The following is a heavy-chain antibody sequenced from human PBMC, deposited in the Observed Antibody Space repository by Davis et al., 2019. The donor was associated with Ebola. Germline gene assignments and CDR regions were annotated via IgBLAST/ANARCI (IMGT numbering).Heavy chain of an antibody. CDR2: ISSSGSTI. Sequence: GESLKISCAASGFTVSSNYMNWVRQAPGKGLEWVSYISSSGSTIYYADSVKGRFTISRDNAKNSLYLQMNSLRAEDTAVYYCAREYRAPYYGSYGMDVWGQGTTVTVSS. J-gene: IGHJ6*02. D-gene: IGHD3-10*01. CDR3: AREYRAPYYGSYGMDV. V-gene: IGHV3-48*03. CDR1: GFTVSSNY.